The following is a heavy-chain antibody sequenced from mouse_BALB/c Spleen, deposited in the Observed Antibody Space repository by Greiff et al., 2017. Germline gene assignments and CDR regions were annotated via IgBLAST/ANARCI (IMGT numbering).Heavy chain of an antibody. CDR1: GYTFTDYW. Sequence: VQLQQPGAELVMPGASVKMSCKASGYTFTDYWMHWVKQRPGQGLEWIGAIDTSDSYTSYNQKFKGKATLTVDESSSTAYMQLSSLTSEDSAVYYCAARNYFYAMDYWGQGTSVTVSS. CDR3: AARNYFYAMDY. J-gene: IGHJ4*01. V-gene: IGHV1-69*01. CDR2: IDTSDSYT. D-gene: IGHD1-1*01.